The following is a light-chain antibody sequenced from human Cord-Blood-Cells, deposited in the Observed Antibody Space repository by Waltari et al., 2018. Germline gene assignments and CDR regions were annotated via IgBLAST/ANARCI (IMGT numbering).Light chain of an antibody. Sequence: EIVMTQSPATLSVSPGERATLSCRASQRVSSNLAWYQQKPGQAPRLRIYGTSSRASGIPARLRGSGSGTEFTLTSSSLQAEDFVVDYCQQYNNWPPITFGQGTRLEIK. V-gene: IGKV3-15*01. CDR2: GTS. CDR3: QQYNNWPPIT. J-gene: IGKJ5*01. CDR1: QRVSSN.